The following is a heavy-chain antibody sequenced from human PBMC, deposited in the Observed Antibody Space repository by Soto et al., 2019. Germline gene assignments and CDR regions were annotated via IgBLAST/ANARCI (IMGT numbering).Heavy chain of an antibody. Sequence: SETLSLTCAVYGGSFSAYYWSWVRQPPGKGLEWVGEIIHSERTKYNPSLKSQVTISVDTPKNQFSLKLSSVTAADTAVYYCARQRPTDGRWEFANYYGMDVWGQGTPVTVSS. CDR1: GGSFSAYY. V-gene: IGHV4-34*12. J-gene: IGHJ6*02. CDR2: IIHSERT. CDR3: ARQRPTDGRWEFANYYGMDV. D-gene: IGHD1-26*01.